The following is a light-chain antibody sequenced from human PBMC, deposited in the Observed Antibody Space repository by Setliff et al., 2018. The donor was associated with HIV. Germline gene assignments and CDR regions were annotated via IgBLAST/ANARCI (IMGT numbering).Light chain of an antibody. CDR1: SGDVGRYNL. CDR3: CSNTGSNTYV. Sequence: QSALTQPASVSGSPGQSITISCTGTSGDVGRYNLVSWYQQQPGKPPKLMIYQASKRPAGVSNRFSGSKSGNTASLTISGLQAEDEADYYCCSNTGSNTYVFGNGTKVTVL. V-gene: IGLV2-23*01. CDR2: QAS. J-gene: IGLJ1*01.